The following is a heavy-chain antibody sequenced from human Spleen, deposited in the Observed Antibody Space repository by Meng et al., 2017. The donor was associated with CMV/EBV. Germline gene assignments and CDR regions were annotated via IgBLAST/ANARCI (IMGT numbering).Heavy chain of an antibody. D-gene: IGHD3-3*01. CDR1: GFTFSDYG. CDR2: IYGGDSST. CDR3: ARGPHYDFWSGYYIPPERQAQAFNWFDP. V-gene: IGHV3-23*03. J-gene: IGHJ5*02. Sequence: GESLKISCAASGFTFSDYGMGWVRQAPGRGLEWVAVIYGGDSSTYYADSLKGRFTVSRDNSKNTMYLQMSSLRAEDTAVYYCARGPHYDFWSGYYIPPERQAQAFNWFDPWGQGTLVTVSS.